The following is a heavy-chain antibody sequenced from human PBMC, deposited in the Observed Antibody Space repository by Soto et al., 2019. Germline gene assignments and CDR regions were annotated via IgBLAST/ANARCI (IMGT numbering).Heavy chain of an antibody. D-gene: IGHD4-17*01. V-gene: IGHV4-30-4*01. Sequence: SETLSLTCTVSGGSISSGDYYWSWIRQPPGKGLEWIGYIYYSGSTYYNPSLKSRVTISVDTSKNQFSLKLSSVTAADTAVYYCARVPDYGGNSEQDWFDPWGQGTLVTVSS. CDR2: IYYSGST. CDR3: ARVPDYGGNSEQDWFDP. CDR1: GGSISSGDYY. J-gene: IGHJ5*02.